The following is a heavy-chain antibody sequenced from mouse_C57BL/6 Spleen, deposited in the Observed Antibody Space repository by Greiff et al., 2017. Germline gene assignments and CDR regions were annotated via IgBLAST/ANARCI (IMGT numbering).Heavy chain of an antibody. Sequence: QVQLKESGAELVKPGASVKISCKASGYAFSSYWMNWVKQRPGKGLEWIGQIYPGDGDTNYNGKFKGKATLTADKSSSTAYMQLSSLTSEDSAVYFCARLDLLYAMDYWGQGTSVTVSS. CDR3: ARLDLLYAMDY. J-gene: IGHJ4*01. D-gene: IGHD2-1*01. V-gene: IGHV1-80*01. CDR2: IYPGDGDT. CDR1: GYAFSSYW.